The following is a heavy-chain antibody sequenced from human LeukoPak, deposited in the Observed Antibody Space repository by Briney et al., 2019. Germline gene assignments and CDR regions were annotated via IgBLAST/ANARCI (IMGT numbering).Heavy chain of an antibody. V-gene: IGHV4-34*01. CDR3: ARRNYYDSLNWFDP. Sequence: SETLSLTCAVYGGSFSGYYWSWIRQPPGKGLEWIGEINHSGSTNYNPSLKSRVTISVDTSKNQFSLKLSSVTAADTAVYYCARRNYYDSLNWFDPWGQGTLVTVSS. CDR2: INHSGST. CDR1: GGSFSGYY. J-gene: IGHJ5*02. D-gene: IGHD3-22*01.